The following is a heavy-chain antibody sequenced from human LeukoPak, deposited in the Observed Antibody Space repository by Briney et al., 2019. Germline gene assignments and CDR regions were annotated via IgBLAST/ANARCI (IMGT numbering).Heavy chain of an antibody. V-gene: IGHV3-23*01. CDR1: GFTFSRYA. CDR3: AIRHHDTSAQH. Sequence: GGSLRLSCATSGFTFSRYAMTWVRQAPGKGLEWVSAIGGSGTSTYYADSVKGRFTISRDNSKNTLYLQMNSLRAEDTAVYYCAIRHHDTSAQHWGQGTLVTVSS. D-gene: IGHD3-22*01. CDR2: IGGSGTST. J-gene: IGHJ1*01.